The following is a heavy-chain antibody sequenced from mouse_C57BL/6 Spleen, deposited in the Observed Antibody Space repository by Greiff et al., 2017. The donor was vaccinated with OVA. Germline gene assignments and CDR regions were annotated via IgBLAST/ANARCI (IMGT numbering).Heavy chain of an antibody. J-gene: IGHJ4*01. CDR2: IYTRDGST. Sequence: VQLQQSGPELVKPGASVKLSCKASGYTFTSYDINWVKQRPGQGLEWIGWIYTRDGSTKYNEKFKGKATLTVDTSSTTAYMELHSLTSEDSAVYFCARNPHYYAMDYWGQGTSVTVSS. CDR3: ARNPHYYAMDY. V-gene: IGHV1-85*01. CDR1: GYTFTSYD.